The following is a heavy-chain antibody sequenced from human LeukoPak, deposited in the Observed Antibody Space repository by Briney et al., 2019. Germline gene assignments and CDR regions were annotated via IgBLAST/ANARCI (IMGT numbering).Heavy chain of an antibody. Sequence: PSETLSLTCTVSGGSISSYYWSWIRQPPGKGLEWIGYIYYSGSTNYNPSLKSRVTISVDTSKNQFSLKLSSVTAADTAVYYCARDRGRWLQFGYWGQGTLVTVSS. J-gene: IGHJ4*02. D-gene: IGHD5-24*01. V-gene: IGHV4-59*01. CDR3: ARDRGRWLQFGY. CDR2: IYYSGST. CDR1: GGSISSYY.